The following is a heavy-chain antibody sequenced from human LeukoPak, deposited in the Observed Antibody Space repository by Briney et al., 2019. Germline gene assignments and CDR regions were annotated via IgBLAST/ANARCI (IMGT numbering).Heavy chain of an antibody. Sequence: PGGSLKLSCAASGFTFSGSAMHWVRQASGKGLEWVGRIKSKTVGGTTDYAAPVKGRFTISRDDSKNTLYLQMNSLKTEDTAVYYCTTPLPAGYCSSTSCYFYYYGMDVWGQGTTVTASS. CDR2: IKSKTVGGTT. V-gene: IGHV3-15*01. CDR3: TTPLPAGYCSSTSCYFYYYGMDV. D-gene: IGHD2-2*01. J-gene: IGHJ6*02. CDR1: GFTFSGSA.